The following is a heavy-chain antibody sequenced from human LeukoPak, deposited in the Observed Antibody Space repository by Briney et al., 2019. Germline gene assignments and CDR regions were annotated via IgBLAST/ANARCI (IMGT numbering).Heavy chain of an antibody. Sequence: SVKVSCKASGGTFSSYAISWVRQAPGQGLEWMGGIIPIFGTANYAQKFQGRVTITADESTSTAYMELSSLRSEDTAVYYCAREIGLCSSGWYERMRKRNGLDVWGQGTTVTVSS. V-gene: IGHV1-69*13. CDR3: AREIGLCSSGWYERMRKRNGLDV. CDR1: GGTFSSYA. CDR2: IIPIFGTA. J-gene: IGHJ6*02. D-gene: IGHD6-19*01.